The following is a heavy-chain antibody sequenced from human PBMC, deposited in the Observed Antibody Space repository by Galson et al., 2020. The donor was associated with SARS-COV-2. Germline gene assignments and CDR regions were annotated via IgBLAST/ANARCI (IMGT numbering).Heavy chain of an antibody. J-gene: IGHJ4*02. Sequence: GGSLRLSCAANGSPIKYYAITSVRPAPGKGLQCVSPINLRRVSPSYGDSVTPRFPTSRANSDSTLYLQLNSLRAEDTAVYYCAKQYCSGGVCSSDQITLFDYWGQGTLVTVSP. CDR2: INLRRVSP. V-gene: IGHV3-23*01. CDR1: GSPIKYYA. D-gene: IGHD2-8*02. CDR3: AKQYCSGGVCSSDQITLFDY.